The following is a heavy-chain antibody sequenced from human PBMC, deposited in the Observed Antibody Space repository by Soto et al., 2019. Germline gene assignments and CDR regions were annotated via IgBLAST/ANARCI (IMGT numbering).Heavy chain of an antibody. Sequence: QVQLVESGGGVVQPGGSLRLSCQASGFNFDNYGMHWVRQAPGKGLEWVAVITYDGSFQYYADSVKGRFTISRDNSKNTLSLHLNTLKPEDTAVYHCAKERVGGTFYKSLAFWGQGTLVTVSS. V-gene: IGHV3-30*18. D-gene: IGHD1-7*01. CDR2: ITYDGSFQ. CDR3: AKERVGGTFYKSLAF. J-gene: IGHJ4*02. CDR1: GFNFDNYG.